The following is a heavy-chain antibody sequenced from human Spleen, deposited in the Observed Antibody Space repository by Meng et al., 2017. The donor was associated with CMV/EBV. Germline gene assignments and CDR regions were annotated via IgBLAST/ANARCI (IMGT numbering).Heavy chain of an antibody. Sequence: GESLKISCAAAGFTVNSYWMHWVRQAPGKGLEWVAVISYDGSNNYYADSVKGRFTISRDNSKNTLHLQMNSLRAEDTAVYYCARERGLQSVYYYYGMDVWGQGTTVTVSS. CDR1: GFTVNSYW. CDR2: ISYDGSNN. D-gene: IGHD4-11*01. J-gene: IGHJ6*02. CDR3: ARERGLQSVYYYYGMDV. V-gene: IGHV3-30*03.